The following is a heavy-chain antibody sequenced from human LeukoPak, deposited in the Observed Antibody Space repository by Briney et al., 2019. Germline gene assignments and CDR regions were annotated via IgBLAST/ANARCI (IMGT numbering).Heavy chain of an antibody. D-gene: IGHD4-23*01. CDR2: VYYSGSA. Sequence: SETLSLTCTVSGDSISTYQWSWIRQPPGKELEWIGNVYYSGSANYNPSLKSRVIISVDTSKNQLSLKLSPVTAADTAVYYCARVGVDYSGNIIKYFYDYWGPGTLVTVSS. CDR3: ARVGVDYSGNIIKYFYDY. CDR1: GDSISTYQ. J-gene: IGHJ4*02. V-gene: IGHV4-59*01.